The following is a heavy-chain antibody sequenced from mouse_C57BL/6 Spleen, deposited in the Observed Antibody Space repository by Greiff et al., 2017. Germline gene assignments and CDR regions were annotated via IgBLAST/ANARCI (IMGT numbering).Heavy chain of an antibody. CDR1: GYTFTDYY. D-gene: IGHD1-1*01. CDR2: IYPGSGNT. V-gene: IGHV1-76*01. Sequence: QVQLQQSGAELVRPGASVKLSCKASGYTFTDYYINWVKQRPGQGLEWIARIYPGSGNTYYNEKFKGKATLTAEKSSSTAYMQLSSLTSEDSAVYFCARDDGRAWFAYWGQGTLVTVSA. CDR3: ARDDGRAWFAY. J-gene: IGHJ3*01.